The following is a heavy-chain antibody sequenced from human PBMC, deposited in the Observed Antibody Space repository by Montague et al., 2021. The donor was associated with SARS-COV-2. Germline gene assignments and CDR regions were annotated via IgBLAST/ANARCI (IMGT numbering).Heavy chain of an antibody. Sequence: SLRLSCAASGFTFSNYAMSWVRQAPGKGLEWVSVIFGSGSSTYYADSVKGRFTISRDNFKNTLYLQINSLRAEDTAIYYCAKDASMVRAVIVWYFDLWGRGTPVTVSS. J-gene: IGHJ2*01. V-gene: IGHV3-23*03. CDR2: IFGSGSST. CDR1: GFTFSNYA. D-gene: IGHD3-10*01. CDR3: AKDASMVRAVIVWYFDL.